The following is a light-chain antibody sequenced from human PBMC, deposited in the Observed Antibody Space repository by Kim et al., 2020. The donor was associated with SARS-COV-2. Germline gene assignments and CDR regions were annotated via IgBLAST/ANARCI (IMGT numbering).Light chain of an antibody. V-gene: IGKV3-15*01. CDR1: QSVSSN. J-gene: IGKJ1*01. CDR2: GAT. Sequence: VSPREKATLSCRASQSVSSNLAWYQQKPGQAPGLLIYGATTRATGIPARFSGSGSGTEFTLTISSLQSEDFAVYCCQQYNNWPRTFGRGTKVDIK. CDR3: QQYNNWPRT.